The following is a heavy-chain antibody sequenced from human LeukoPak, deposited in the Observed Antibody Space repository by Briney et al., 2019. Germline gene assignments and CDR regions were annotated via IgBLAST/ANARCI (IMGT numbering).Heavy chain of an antibody. CDR3: ARLDCISDTCYNY. CDR2: INYSGSS. D-gene: IGHD2-21*01. J-gene: IGHJ4*02. Sequence: SETLSLTCIVSGDSISSDHWSWIRQSPGKGLEWIGYINYSGSSEYNPSLKSRVTISVDRSKNQVSLKMRSVTAADTAVYYCARLDCISDTCYNYWALGALVTVSS. CDR1: GDSISSDH. V-gene: IGHV4-59*08.